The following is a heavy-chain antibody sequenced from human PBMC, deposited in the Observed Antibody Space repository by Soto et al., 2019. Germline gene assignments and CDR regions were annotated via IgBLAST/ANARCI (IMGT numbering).Heavy chain of an antibody. J-gene: IGHJ6*02. CDR1: GGTFSNYA. V-gene: IGHV1-69*13. D-gene: IGHD5-18*01. CDR3: ARAAYSYGTAYLSYYYGIDV. Sequence: SVKVSCKASGGTFSNYAISWVRQAPGQGLEWVGGIIPIFGTANYAQKFQGRVTITADESTSTAYMELSSLRSEDTAVYYCARAAYSYGTAYLSYYYGIDVWGQGTTGTVSS. CDR2: IIPIFGTA.